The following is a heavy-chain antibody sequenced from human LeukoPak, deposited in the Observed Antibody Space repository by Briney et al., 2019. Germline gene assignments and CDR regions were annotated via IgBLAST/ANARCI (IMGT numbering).Heavy chain of an antibody. D-gene: IGHD2-2*02. Sequence: GGSLRLSCAASGFTFDDYGMSWVRQAPGKGLEWVSGINWNGGSTGYADSVKGRFTISRDNAKNSLYLQMNSLRAEDTALYHCARVLVVPAAIGEYNWFDPWGQGTLVTVSS. J-gene: IGHJ5*02. CDR1: GFTFDDYG. CDR3: ARVLVVPAAIGEYNWFDP. V-gene: IGHV3-20*01. CDR2: INWNGGST.